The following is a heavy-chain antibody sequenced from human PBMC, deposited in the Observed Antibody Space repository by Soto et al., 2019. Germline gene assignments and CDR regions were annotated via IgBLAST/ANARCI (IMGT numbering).Heavy chain of an antibody. V-gene: IGHV4-31*03. CDR2: IYYSGST. J-gene: IGHJ4*02. Sequence: KPSETLSLTCTVSGGSISSGGYYWSWIRQHPGKGLEWIGYIYYSGSTYYNPSLKSRVTISVDTSKNQFSLKLSSVTAADTAVYYCARGVVVAAPDYWGQGTLVTVSS. CDR3: ARGVVVAAPDY. CDR1: GGSISSGGYY. D-gene: IGHD2-15*01.